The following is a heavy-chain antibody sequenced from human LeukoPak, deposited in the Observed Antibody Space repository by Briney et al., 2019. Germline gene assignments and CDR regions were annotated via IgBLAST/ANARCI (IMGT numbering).Heavy chain of an antibody. Sequence: PGGSLRLSCAASGFTFNNYAMTWVRQAPGKGLEWVAVISYDGSNKYYADSVQGRFTISRDNSKNTLYLQMNSLGPEDTAVYYCAKDRSTSRYYYYGLDVWGQGTTVTVSS. V-gene: IGHV3-30*18. CDR2: ISYDGSNK. CDR1: GFTFNNYA. CDR3: AKDRSTSRYYYYGLDV. J-gene: IGHJ6*02. D-gene: IGHD3-10*01.